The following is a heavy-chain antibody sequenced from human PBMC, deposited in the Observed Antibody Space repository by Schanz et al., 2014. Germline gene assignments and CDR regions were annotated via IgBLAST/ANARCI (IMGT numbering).Heavy chain of an antibody. D-gene: IGHD3-16*01. V-gene: IGHV3-30*04. J-gene: IGHJ3*01. Sequence: QVQLVESGGGVVQPGTSLRLSCAASGFTFRGHAMHWVRQAPGQGLEKVAVTSTDGTKTYYAASVRRRFTISRDNSKNTVYLQMNSLRSEDTAVYYCTRDRGALINHNDALDLWGQGTMVSVSS. CDR2: TSTDGTKT. CDR1: GFTFRGHA. CDR3: TRDRGALINHNDALDL.